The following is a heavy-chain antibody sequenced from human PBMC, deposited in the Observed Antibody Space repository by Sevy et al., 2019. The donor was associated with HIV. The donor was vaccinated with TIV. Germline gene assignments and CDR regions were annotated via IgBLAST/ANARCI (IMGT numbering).Heavy chain of an antibody. CDR1: GGSITDKKYY. D-gene: IGHD6-13*01. CDR2: ISYGGST. Sequence: SETLSLTCTVSGGSITDKKYYWAWIRQPPGKGLEWIGSISYGGSTYYDPSLQSRFTLSVDTCKNQFSLNLSSVTAADTARYYCARRVAAAGQGNEYFQHWGRGTLVTVSS. V-gene: IGHV4-39*01. CDR3: ARRVAAAGQGNEYFQH. J-gene: IGHJ1*01.